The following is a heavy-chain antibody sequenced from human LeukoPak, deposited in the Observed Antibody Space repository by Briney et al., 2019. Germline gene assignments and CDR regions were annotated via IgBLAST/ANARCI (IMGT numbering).Heavy chain of an antibody. J-gene: IGHJ6*02. D-gene: IGHD3-9*01. CDR2: ISTYNGKR. CDR1: GYTFTSYG. Sequence: ASVKVSCKASGYTFTSYGIGWVRQAPGQGLEWMGWISTYNGKRNYAQKLQGRVTMTTDTSTSTAYMELRSLRSDDTAVYYCARDYDILTGYDYYYGMDVWGQGTTVTVSS. CDR3: ARDYDILTGYDYYYGMDV. V-gene: IGHV1-18*01.